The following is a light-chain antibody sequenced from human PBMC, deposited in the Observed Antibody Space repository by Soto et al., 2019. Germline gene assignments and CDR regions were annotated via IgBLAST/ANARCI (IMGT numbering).Light chain of an antibody. CDR2: DAS. J-gene: IGKJ3*01. Sequence: EIVLTQSPATLSLSPGERATLSCRASQSVSSYLAWYQQKPGQAPRLLIYDASNRATGIPDRFSGSGSWTDFTLTISSLEPEDFAVYYCQQRSNWPPRFTFGPGTKVDIK. CDR3: QQRSNWPPRFT. CDR1: QSVSSY. V-gene: IGKV3-11*01.